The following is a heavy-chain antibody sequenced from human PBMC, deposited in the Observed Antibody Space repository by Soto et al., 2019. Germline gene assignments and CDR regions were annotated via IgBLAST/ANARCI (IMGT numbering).Heavy chain of an antibody. CDR2: INHSGST. V-gene: IGHV4-34*01. D-gene: IGHD2-15*01. Sequence: LSLTCAVYGGSFSGYYWSWIRQPPGKGLEWIGEINHSGSTSYNPSLKSRVTISVDTSKNQFSLKLSSVTAADTAVYYCARVRAVAARVGAFDIWGQGTMVTVSS. CDR1: GGSFSGYY. CDR3: ARVRAVAARVGAFDI. J-gene: IGHJ3*02.